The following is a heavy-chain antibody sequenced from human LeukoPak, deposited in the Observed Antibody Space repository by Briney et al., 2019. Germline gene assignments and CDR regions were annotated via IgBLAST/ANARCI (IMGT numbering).Heavy chain of an antibody. Sequence: SETLSLTCSVSGGSISGYYWCWIRQPAGKGLEWIGRIYNSENANYNPSLRSRVSMSVDTSKNQFSLKLSSVTAADTAVYYCARGRVTMVRGVTLNWFDPWGQGTLVTVSS. J-gene: IGHJ5*02. CDR2: IYNSENA. D-gene: IGHD3-10*01. CDR3: ARGRVTMVRGVTLNWFDP. V-gene: IGHV4-4*07. CDR1: GGSISGYY.